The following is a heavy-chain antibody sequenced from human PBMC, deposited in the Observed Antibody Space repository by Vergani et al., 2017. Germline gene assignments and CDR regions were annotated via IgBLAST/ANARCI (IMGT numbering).Heavy chain of an antibody. Sequence: QVQLQESGPGLVKPSETLSLTCTVSGGSVSSGSYYWSWIRQPPGKGLEWIGYIYYSGSTNYNPSLKSRVTISVDTSKNQFSLKLRSVTAAYTAVYYCARDLGELLAWCDPWGQGTLVTVSS. CDR2: IYYSGST. CDR1: GGSVSSGSYY. J-gene: IGHJ5*02. V-gene: IGHV4-61*01. D-gene: IGHD1-26*01. CDR3: ARDLGELLAWCDP.